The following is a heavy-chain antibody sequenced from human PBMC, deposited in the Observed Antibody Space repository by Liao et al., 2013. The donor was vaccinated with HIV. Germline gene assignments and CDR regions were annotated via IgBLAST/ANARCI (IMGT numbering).Heavy chain of an antibody. CDR2: IYYSGST. J-gene: IGHJ3*01. V-gene: IGHV4-30-4*08. D-gene: IGHD6-13*01. CDR1: GDSISAGDYY. CDR3: ARAMTAAYGDAFDF. Sequence: QVQLQESGPGLVKPSQTLSLTCTVSGDSISAGDYYWSWIRQPPGKGLEWIGNIYYSGSTYYNPSLKSRVTMSVDTSKNLFSLKLSSVTAADTAVYYCARAMTAAYGDAFDFWGQGTVVTVSS.